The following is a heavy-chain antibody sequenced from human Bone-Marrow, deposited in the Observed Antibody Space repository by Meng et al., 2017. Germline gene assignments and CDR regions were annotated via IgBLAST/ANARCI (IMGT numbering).Heavy chain of an antibody. V-gene: IGHV3-15*01. CDR2: IKSKTDGGTT. J-gene: IGHJ4*02. D-gene: IGHD3-3*01. CDR1: GFTFSNAW. Sequence: GGSLRLSCAASGFTFSNAWMSWVRQAPGKGLEWVGRIKSKTDGGTTDYAAPVKDRFTISRDDSKNTLYLQMNSLKTEDTAVYYCTTDKLNDFWSGYYTAIFDYWGQGTLVTVSS. CDR3: TTDKLNDFWSGYYTAIFDY.